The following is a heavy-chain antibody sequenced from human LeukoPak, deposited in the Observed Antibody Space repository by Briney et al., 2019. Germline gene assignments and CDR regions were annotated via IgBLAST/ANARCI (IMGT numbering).Heavy chain of an antibody. CDR2: IIPILGIA. Sequence: GASVKVSCKASGGTFSSYTISWVRQAPGQGLEWMGRIIPILGIANYAQKFQGRVTITADKSTSTAYMELSSLRSEDAAVYYCARGGYGHPFDYWGQGTLVTVSS. CDR3: ARGGYGHPFDY. V-gene: IGHV1-69*02. CDR1: GGTFSSYT. D-gene: IGHD5-18*01. J-gene: IGHJ4*02.